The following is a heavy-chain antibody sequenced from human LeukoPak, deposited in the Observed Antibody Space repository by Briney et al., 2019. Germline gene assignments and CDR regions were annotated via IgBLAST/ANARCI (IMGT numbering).Heavy chain of an antibody. CDR2: ISGSGGST. CDR1: GFTFSTYP. V-gene: IGHV3-23*01. D-gene: IGHD3-22*01. Sequence: GGSLRLSCAASGFTFSTYPMNWVRQAPGRGLEWVSAISGSGGSTYYADSVKGRFTISRDNSKNTLYLQMNSLRAEDTAVYYCAKDLGYYYDSSGYFDYWGQGTLVTVSS. CDR3: AKDLGYYYDSSGYFDY. J-gene: IGHJ4*02.